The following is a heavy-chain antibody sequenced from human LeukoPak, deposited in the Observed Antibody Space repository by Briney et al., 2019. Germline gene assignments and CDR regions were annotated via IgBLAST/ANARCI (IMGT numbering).Heavy chain of an antibody. J-gene: IGHJ3*02. CDR3: ARDHPPRYSSSGAFDI. CDR1: GYTFTSYG. CDR2: ISAYNGNT. Sequence: ASVKVSCKASGYTFTSYGISWVRQAPGQGLEWMGWISAYNGNTNYAQKLRGRVTMTTDTSTSTAYMELRSLRSDDTAVYYCARDHPPRYSSSGAFDIWGQGTMVTVSS. D-gene: IGHD6-6*01. V-gene: IGHV1-18*01.